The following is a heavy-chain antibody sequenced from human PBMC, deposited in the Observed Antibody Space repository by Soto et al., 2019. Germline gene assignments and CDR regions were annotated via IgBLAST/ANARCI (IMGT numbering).Heavy chain of an antibody. Sequence: ITLKESGPTLVKPTQTLTLTCTFSGFSLTTGGVGVGWIRQPPGKALEWLALIYWDDDKRYSPSLKSRLTVTKDTSKNQVLITLTNTDPVDTATSYCALSRCGGACLGSDSSHYYYGMDGWGQGTTVTVSS. CDR2: IYWDDDK. CDR3: ALSRCGGACLGSDSSHYYYGMDG. CDR1: GFSLTTGGVG. D-gene: IGHD2-21*02. J-gene: IGHJ6*02. V-gene: IGHV2-5*02.